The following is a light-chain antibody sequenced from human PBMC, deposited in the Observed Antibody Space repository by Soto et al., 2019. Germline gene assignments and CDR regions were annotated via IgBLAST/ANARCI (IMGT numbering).Light chain of an antibody. J-gene: IGLJ1*01. V-gene: IGLV2-14*01. CDR2: EVT. CDR1: SSDVGGYDY. Sequence: QSALTQPASVSGSPGQSITISCTGTSSDVGGYDYVSWYQQHPDKAPKLIVYEVTHRPSGVSNRFSGSKSGNTASLTISGLQAEDDADYYCSSLTSGSTRVFGTGTKLTVL. CDR3: SSLTSGSTRV.